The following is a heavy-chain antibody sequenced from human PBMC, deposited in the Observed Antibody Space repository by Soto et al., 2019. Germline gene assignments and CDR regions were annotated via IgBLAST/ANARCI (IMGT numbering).Heavy chain of an antibody. D-gene: IGHD6-6*01. J-gene: IGHJ1*01. CDR1: GFTFSSYA. CDR2: ISGSGGST. Sequence: GGSLRLSCAASGFTFSSYAMSWVRQAPGKGLEWVSAISGSGGSTYYADSVKGRFTISRDNSKNTLYLQMNSLRAEDTAVYYCAKNLPRVIIEYSSSSAQHWGQGTLVTVSS. V-gene: IGHV3-23*01. CDR3: AKNLPRVIIEYSSSSAQH.